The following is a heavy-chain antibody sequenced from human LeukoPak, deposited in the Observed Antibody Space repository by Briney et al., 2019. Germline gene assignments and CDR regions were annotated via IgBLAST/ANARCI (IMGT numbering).Heavy chain of an antibody. Sequence: GGSLRLSCAASGFTFSSYWMHWVRQAPGKGLVWVSRINSDGSTTNYADSVKGRFTISRDNAKNTLYLQMNSLRVEDTAIYYCARGFNWAWDYWGQGTLVTVSS. CDR1: GFTFSSYW. J-gene: IGHJ4*02. D-gene: IGHD1-1*01. CDR2: INSDGSTT. CDR3: ARGFNWAWDY. V-gene: IGHV3-74*01.